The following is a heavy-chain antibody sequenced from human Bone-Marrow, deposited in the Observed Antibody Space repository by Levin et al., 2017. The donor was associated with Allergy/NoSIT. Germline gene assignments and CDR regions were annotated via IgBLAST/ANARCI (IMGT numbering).Heavy chain of an antibody. D-gene: IGHD5-24*01. J-gene: IGHJ5*02. CDR1: GFSLYTSGVS. Sequence: SGPTLVKPPQTLTLTCTFSGFSLYTSGVSVGWIRQPPGKALEWLAVIYWDDDKRYSPSLKSRLTITKDSSKNQVVLTMTNMDPVDTAIYYCAHSHTPSNNWFKNWFDPWGQGTLVTVSS. V-gene: IGHV2-5*02. CDR3: AHSHTPSNNWFKNWFDP. CDR2: IYWDDDK.